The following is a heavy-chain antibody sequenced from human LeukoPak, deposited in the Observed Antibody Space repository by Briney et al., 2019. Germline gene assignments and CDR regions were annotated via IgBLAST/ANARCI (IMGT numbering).Heavy chain of an antibody. Sequence: QAGGSLRLSCAASGFTFSSYWMSWVRQAPGKGLEWVANIKQDGSEKYYVDSVKGRFTISRDNAKNSLYLQMNSLRAEDTAVYYCARPTNEEYNWNAFDIWGQGTMVTVSS. J-gene: IGHJ3*02. CDR3: ARPTNEEYNWNAFDI. CDR2: IKQDGSEK. CDR1: GFTFSSYW. V-gene: IGHV3-7*01. D-gene: IGHD1-20*01.